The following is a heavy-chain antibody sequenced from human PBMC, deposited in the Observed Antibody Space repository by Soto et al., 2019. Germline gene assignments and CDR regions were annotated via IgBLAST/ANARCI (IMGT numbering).Heavy chain of an antibody. CDR2: IWYDGCNK. CDR1: GFTFSSYG. V-gene: IGHV3-33*01. J-gene: IGHJ4*02. Sequence: PGGSLRLSCAASGFTFSSYGMHWVRQAPGKGLEWVAVIWYDGCNKYYPDSVEGRFTISRDNSKNTLYLHMNSLRAEDTAVYYCAREIAAAGTEDFGYFDYWGQGTLVTVSS. D-gene: IGHD6-13*01. CDR3: AREIAAAGTEDFGYFDY.